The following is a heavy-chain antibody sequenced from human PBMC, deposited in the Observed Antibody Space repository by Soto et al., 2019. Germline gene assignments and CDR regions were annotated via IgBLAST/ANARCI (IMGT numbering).Heavy chain of an antibody. D-gene: IGHD6-13*01. CDR1: GFTFSGSA. J-gene: IGHJ4*02. V-gene: IGHV3-73*01. CDR2: IRSKANSYAT. CDR3: TSRIAAAGTIDY. Sequence: EVQLVESGGGLVQPGGSLKLSCAASGFTFSGSAMHWVRQASGKGLEWVGRIRSKANSYATAYAASVKGRFTISRDDSMNTAYLQMNSRKTEDTAVYYFTSRIAAAGTIDYWGQGTLVTVSS.